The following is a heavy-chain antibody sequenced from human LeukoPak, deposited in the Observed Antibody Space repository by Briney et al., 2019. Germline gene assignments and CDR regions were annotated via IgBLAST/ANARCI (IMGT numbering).Heavy chain of an antibody. D-gene: IGHD7-27*01. CDR3: ARPDPHWAHDY. J-gene: IGHJ4*02. CDR1: GYTFHSYW. CDR2: IYPGDSDT. Sequence: GESLKISCKGFGYTFHSYWIAWVRQMPGKGLEWMGIIYPGDSDTRYSPSFQGQVTISADKSISTAYLQWSSLKASDTAMYYCARPDPHWAHDYWGQGTLVTVSS. V-gene: IGHV5-51*01.